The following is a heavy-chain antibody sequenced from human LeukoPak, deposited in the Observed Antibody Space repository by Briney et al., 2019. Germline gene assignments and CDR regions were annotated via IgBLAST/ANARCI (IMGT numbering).Heavy chain of an antibody. Sequence: SVKVSCKASGGTFSNFAFSWVRQAPGQGLQWVGRIIPIVDVTIYAQNFKSRDTITADESTTTAYMELSSLRSEDTAVYYCAREMGDREFYFDYWGQGTLVTVSS. CDR2: IIPIVDVT. D-gene: IGHD3-10*01. V-gene: IGHV1-69*04. CDR1: GGTFSNFA. J-gene: IGHJ4*02. CDR3: AREMGDREFYFDY.